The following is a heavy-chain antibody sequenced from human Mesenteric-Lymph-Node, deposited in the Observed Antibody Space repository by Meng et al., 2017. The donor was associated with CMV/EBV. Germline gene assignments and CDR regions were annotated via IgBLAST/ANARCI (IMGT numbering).Heavy chain of an antibody. Sequence: SETLSLTCTVSGGSISSYYWSWIRQPPGKGLEWIGYIYYSGSTNYNPSLKSRVTISVDTSKNQFSLKLSSVTAADTAVYYCARYCSGGSCRTGSSYYGMDVWGQGTTVTVSS. J-gene: IGHJ6*02. V-gene: IGHV4-59*01. CDR1: GGSISSYY. CDR3: ARYCSGGSCRTGSSYYGMDV. CDR2: IYYSGST. D-gene: IGHD2-15*01.